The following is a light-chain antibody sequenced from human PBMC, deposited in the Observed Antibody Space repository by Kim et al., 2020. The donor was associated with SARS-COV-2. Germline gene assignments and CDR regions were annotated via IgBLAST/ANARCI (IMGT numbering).Light chain of an antibody. Sequence: ELTQPPSASGTPGQRVTISCSGSSSNIESNYVYWYQQLPGTAPKLLIYRNNQRPSGVPDRFSGSKSGTSASLAISGLRSEDEADYYCAAWDDSLSGLFGGGTQLTVL. J-gene: IGLJ2*01. CDR2: RNN. V-gene: IGLV1-47*01. CDR1: SSNIESNY. CDR3: AAWDDSLSGL.